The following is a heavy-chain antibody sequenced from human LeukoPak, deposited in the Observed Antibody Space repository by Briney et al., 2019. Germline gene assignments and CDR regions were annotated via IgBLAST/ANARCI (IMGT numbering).Heavy chain of an antibody. CDR1: GGSISSGIYY. J-gene: IGHJ5*02. Sequence: SETQSLTCIVSGGSISSGIYYWSWIRQHPGKGLEWIEYIYYSGTTDYTSSLRSRVTISRDTSKNQFSLKLSSVTAADTAVYYCERDGSRTNFSFDGWGQG. D-gene: IGHD2-15*01. V-gene: IGHV4-31*03. CDR3: ERDGSRTNFSFDG. CDR2: IYYSGTT.